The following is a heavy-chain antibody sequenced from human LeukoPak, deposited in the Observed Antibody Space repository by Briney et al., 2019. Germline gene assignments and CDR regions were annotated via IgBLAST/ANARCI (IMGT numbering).Heavy chain of an antibody. CDR1: GYSFTSYW. V-gene: IGHV5-10-1*01. D-gene: IGHD3-10*01. Sequence: GESLKISCKGSGYSFTSYWFSWVRQMPGKGLEWMGRVDPSDSYTNYSPSFQGHVSISADKSINTAYLQWRSLKASDTAMYYCASLFRDDVFDIWGQGTMVTVSS. J-gene: IGHJ3*02. CDR3: ASLFRDDVFDI. CDR2: VDPSDSYT.